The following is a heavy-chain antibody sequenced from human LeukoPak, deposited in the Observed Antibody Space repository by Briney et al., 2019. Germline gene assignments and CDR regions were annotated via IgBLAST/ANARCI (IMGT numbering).Heavy chain of an antibody. CDR1: GFTFDDFA. Sequence: PGESLRLSCAASGFTFDDFAMHWVRQAPGKGLEWVSGISWNSGSIGYADSVKGRFTISRDNAKNSLYLQMNSLRAEDTALYYCAKGVNVVVHAFDIWGQGTMVTVSS. V-gene: IGHV3-9*01. D-gene: IGHD2-2*01. J-gene: IGHJ3*02. CDR3: AKGVNVVVHAFDI. CDR2: ISWNSGSI.